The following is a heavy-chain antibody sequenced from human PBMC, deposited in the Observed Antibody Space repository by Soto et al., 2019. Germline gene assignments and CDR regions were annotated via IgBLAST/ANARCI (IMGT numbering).Heavy chain of an antibody. D-gene: IGHD4-17*01. V-gene: IGHV3-30*18. J-gene: IGHJ6*03. CDR3: AKAPYGDYNYYYYYYYMDV. CDR1: GFTFSSYG. CDR2: ISYDGSNK. Sequence: GGSLRLSCAASGFTFSSYGMHWVRQAPGKGLEWVAVISYDGSNKYYADSVKGRFTISRDNSKNTLYLQMNSLRAEDTAVYYCAKAPYGDYNYYYYYYYMDVWGKGTTVTVSS.